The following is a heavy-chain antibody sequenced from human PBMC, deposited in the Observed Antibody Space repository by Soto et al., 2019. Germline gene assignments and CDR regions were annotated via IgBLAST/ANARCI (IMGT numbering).Heavy chain of an antibody. CDR2: IYFGGTT. D-gene: IGHD1-20*01. J-gene: IGHJ4*02. Sequence: HLQEAGPGLVKPSETLSLRCPVSGVSVGSDDYFWGWIRQPPGKGLEWIGSIYFGGTTYYNPSLSSRVTVSVDKSRNEFSLQMTSVTAADTAVYYCAAHLDRRGSRWYYFAYWGQGLLVTVSS. CDR1: GVSVGSDDYF. V-gene: IGHV4-39*01. CDR3: AAHLDRRGSRWYYFAY.